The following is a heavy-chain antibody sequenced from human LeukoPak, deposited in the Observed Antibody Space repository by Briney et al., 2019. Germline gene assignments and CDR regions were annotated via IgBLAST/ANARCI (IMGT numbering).Heavy chain of an antibody. CDR3: ARETSLKKYYFDY. Sequence: PGGSLRLSCAASGFTFSSYWMSWVRQAPGKGLEWVANIKQDGSEKYYVDSVKGRFTISRDNAKNSLYLQMNSLRAEDTAVYYCARETSLKKYYFDYWGQGTLVTVSS. V-gene: IGHV3-7*01. CDR2: IKQDGSEK. CDR1: GFTFSSYW. D-gene: IGHD1/OR15-1a*01. J-gene: IGHJ4*02.